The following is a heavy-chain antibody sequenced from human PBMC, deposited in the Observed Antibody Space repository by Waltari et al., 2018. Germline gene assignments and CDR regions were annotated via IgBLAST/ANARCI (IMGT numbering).Heavy chain of an antibody. CDR1: GFSSSSYW. CDR3: ASSLHSSPSDY. D-gene: IGHD6-13*01. CDR2: IKQDGSEK. V-gene: IGHV3-7*01. J-gene: IGHJ4*02. Sequence: EVQLVESGGGLVQPGGSLRLSCAASGFSSSSYWMSWVRQAPGKGLEWVANIKQDGSEKYYVDSVKGRFTISRDNAKNSLYLQMNSLRAEDTAVYYCASSLHSSPSDYWGQGTLVTVSS.